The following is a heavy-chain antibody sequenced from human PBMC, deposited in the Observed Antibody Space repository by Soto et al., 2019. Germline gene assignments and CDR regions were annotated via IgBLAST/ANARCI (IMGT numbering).Heavy chain of an antibody. D-gene: IGHD3-10*01. CDR1: GGSISRSSYS. Sequence: SETRSLTFTLSGGSISRSSYSWGWIRQPPGKWLEWIGSIYYSRSTYYNPSLKSRVTISGDTSKNQFSLTLSSVTAADTAVYDCARHGKRITMVRGVLGSFDIWGQGTMVNVS. CDR2: IYYSRST. V-gene: IGHV4-39*01. CDR3: ARHGKRITMVRGVLGSFDI. J-gene: IGHJ3*02.